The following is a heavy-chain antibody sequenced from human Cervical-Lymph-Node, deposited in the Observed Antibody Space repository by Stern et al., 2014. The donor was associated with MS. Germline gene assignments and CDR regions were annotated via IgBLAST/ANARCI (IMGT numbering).Heavy chain of an antibody. J-gene: IGHJ6*02. V-gene: IGHV1-46*01. CDR1: GYTLTSYY. Sequence: VQLVQSGAEVKKPGASVKVSWKASGYTLTSYYMHGVRKAPGQGMEGKGIINTSGGNTSYAQKFQGRVTMTRYTSTSTVYMELSSLRSEDTAVYYCATPAEVRGAYYYYGMDVWGQGTTVTVSS. CDR2: INTSGGNT. CDR3: ATPAEVRGAYYYYGMDV. D-gene: IGHD3-10*01.